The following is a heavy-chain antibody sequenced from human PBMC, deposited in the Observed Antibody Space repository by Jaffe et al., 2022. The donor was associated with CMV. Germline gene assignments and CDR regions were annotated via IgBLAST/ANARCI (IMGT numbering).Heavy chain of an antibody. D-gene: IGHD3-22*01. Sequence: QVQLVESGGGVVQPGRSLRLSCAASGFTFSSYGMHWVRQAPGKGLEWVAVIWYDGSNKYYADSVKGRFTISRDNSKNTLYLQMNSLRAEDTAVYYCAREMNYYDSSAEIDYWGQGTLVTVSS. J-gene: IGHJ4*02. CDR3: AREMNYYDSSAEIDY. CDR1: GFTFSSYG. V-gene: IGHV3-33*08. CDR2: IWYDGSNK.